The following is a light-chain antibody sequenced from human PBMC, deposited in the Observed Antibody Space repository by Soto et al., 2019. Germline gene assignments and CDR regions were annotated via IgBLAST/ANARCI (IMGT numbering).Light chain of an antibody. CDR2: GDS. CDR3: QQSYSPPPT. V-gene: IGKV1-39*01. Sequence: DIQMTQSPSSLSASVGDRVTITCRASQSIINSLNWYQQKPGKAPKLLISGDSHLQSGVPSRFSASGSGTDFTLTISSLQSEDFATYYCQQSYSPPPTFGQGTRLEIK. CDR1: QSIINS. J-gene: IGKJ2*01.